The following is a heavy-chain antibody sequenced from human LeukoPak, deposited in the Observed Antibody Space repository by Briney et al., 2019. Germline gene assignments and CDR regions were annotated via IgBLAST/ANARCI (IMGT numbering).Heavy chain of an antibody. Sequence: PGGSLRLSCAASGFTFSSYSMNWVRQAPGRGLECVSSISSSSSYIYYADSVKGRFTTSRDNAKNSLYLQMNSLRAEDTAVYYCAGGRQQLGFDYWGQGTLVTVSS. V-gene: IGHV3-21*01. J-gene: IGHJ4*02. D-gene: IGHD6-13*01. CDR2: ISSSSSYI. CDR3: AGGRQQLGFDY. CDR1: GFTFSSYS.